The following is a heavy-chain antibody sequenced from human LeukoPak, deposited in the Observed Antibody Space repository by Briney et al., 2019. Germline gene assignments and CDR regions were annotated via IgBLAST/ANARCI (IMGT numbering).Heavy chain of an antibody. CDR2: INPNSGGT. CDR1: GYTFTGYY. D-gene: IGHD4-17*01. J-gene: IGHJ5*02. V-gene: IGHV1-2*04. CDR3: ARVVGDYGDYNWFDP. Sequence: ASVKVSCKASGYTFTGYYMHWVRQAPGQGLEWMGWINPNSGGTNYAQKFQGWVTMTRDTSISTAYMELSRLRSDDTAVYYCARVVGDYGDYNWFDPWGQGTLVTVSS.